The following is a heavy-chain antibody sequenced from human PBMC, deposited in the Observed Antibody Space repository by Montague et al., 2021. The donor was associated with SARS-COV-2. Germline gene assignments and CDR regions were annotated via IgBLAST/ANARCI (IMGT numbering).Heavy chain of an antibody. CDR1: GGSISTYY. Sequence: SETLSLTCTVSGGSISTYYWTWIRQPPGKGLEWIGYIYYTGNTKYKPSLKSRVTISVDTSKNQFSLNLKSVTATDTAVYYCARDRGRYFDSGSCNWLDFWGQGTLVTVSS. V-gene: IGHV4-59*01. J-gene: IGHJ5*01. CDR3: ARDRGRYFDSGSCNWLDF. D-gene: IGHD3-10*01. CDR2: IYYTGNT.